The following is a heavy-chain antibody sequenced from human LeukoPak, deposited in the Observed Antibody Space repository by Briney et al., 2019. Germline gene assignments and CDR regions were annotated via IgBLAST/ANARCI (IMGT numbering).Heavy chain of an antibody. CDR2: IIPILGIA. CDR3: ARNYYYDSSGPLDY. V-gene: IGHV1-69*04. Sequence: GASVKVSCKASGGTFISYAISWVRQAPGQGLEWMGRIIPILGIANYAQKFQGRVTITADKSTSTAYMELSSLRSEDTAVYYCARNYYYDSSGPLDYWGQGTLVTVSS. CDR1: GGTFISYA. J-gene: IGHJ4*02. D-gene: IGHD3-22*01.